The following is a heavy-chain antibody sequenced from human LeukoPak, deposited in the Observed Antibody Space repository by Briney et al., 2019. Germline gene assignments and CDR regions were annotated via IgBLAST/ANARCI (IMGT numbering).Heavy chain of an antibody. CDR3: ARGMDQYYYDSSGYYYASRGGGYFDY. V-gene: IGHV4-34*01. D-gene: IGHD3-22*01. CDR1: GGSFSGYY. Sequence: SETLSLTCAVYGGSFSGYYWSWIRQPPGKGLEWIGEINHSGSTNYNPSLKSRVTILVDTSKKQFSLKLSSLTAAETGVYYCARGMDQYYYDSSGYYYASRGGGYFDYWGQGTLVTVSS. J-gene: IGHJ4*02. CDR2: INHSGST.